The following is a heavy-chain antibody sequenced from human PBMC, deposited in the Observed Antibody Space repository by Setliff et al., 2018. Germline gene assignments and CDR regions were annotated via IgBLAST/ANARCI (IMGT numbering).Heavy chain of an antibody. J-gene: IGHJ5*02. CDR1: GYSFTSYW. CDR2: IYFGDSDT. CDR3: ARQYYNFWSGYFNWFDP. V-gene: IGHV5-51*01. Sequence: GESLKISCKGSGYSFTSYWIDWVRQMPGKGLEWMGIIYFGDSDTRYSPSFQGQVTISADKSISTAYLQWSSLKASGTAMYYCARQYYNFWSGYFNWFDPWGQGTLVTVSS. D-gene: IGHD3-3*01.